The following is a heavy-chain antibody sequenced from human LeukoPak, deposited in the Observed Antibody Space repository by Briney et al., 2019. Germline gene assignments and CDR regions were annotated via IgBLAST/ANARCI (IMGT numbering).Heavy chain of an antibody. CDR3: ARDQDGPFDY. D-gene: IGHD2-15*01. J-gene: IGHJ4*02. CDR2: INPNHGGT. CDR1: GYTFSDFY. V-gene: IGHV1-2*02. Sequence: GASVKVSCKTSGYTFSDFYIHWVRQAPGQGLEWMAWINPNHGGTNFAQKFQGRVTITADKSTSTAYMELSSLRSEDTAVYYCARDQDGPFDYWGQGTLVTVSS.